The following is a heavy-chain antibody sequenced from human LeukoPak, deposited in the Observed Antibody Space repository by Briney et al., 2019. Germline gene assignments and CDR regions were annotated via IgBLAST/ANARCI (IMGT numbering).Heavy chain of an antibody. V-gene: IGHV1-18*01. CDR3: ARGPWEPAPRPYSFDT. CDR2: ISGYNGDT. CDR1: AFSFTSFG. J-gene: IGHJ4*02. Sequence: ASVKVSCKAFAFSFTSFGINWVRQAPGQGLEWMGWISGYNGDTKYAQKFQGRVTMTTDTSTSTAYMELRSLRSDDTAVYYCARGPWEPAPRPYSFDTWAQGTLVTVTS. D-gene: IGHD1-26*01.